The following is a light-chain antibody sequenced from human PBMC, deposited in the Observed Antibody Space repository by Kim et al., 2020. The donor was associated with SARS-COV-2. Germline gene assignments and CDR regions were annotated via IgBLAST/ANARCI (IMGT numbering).Light chain of an antibody. Sequence: QTATPTCTGNSNDVGKQGAACLQQHQGHPPKLLSYRNNTPPSGISERLSASGSGNTASLTITGLQPEDEADYYCSAWDNSLSAWVFGGGTQLTVL. V-gene: IGLV10-54*01. J-gene: IGLJ3*02. CDR3: SAWDNSLSAWV. CDR1: SNDVGKQG. CDR2: RNN.